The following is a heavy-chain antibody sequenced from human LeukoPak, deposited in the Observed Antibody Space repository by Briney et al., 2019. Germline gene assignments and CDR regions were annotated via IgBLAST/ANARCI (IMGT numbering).Heavy chain of an antibody. CDR1: GFTFSSYS. CDR2: ISSRSSYI. D-gene: IGHD6-13*01. V-gene: IGHV3-21*01. Sequence: GGSLRLPCAASGFTFSSYSVNWVRQAPGKGLEWVSSISSRSSYIYYADSVKGRFTISRDNAKNSLYLQMNSLRAEDTAVYYCAREGGGIAAGVYYFDYWGQGTLVTVSS. J-gene: IGHJ4*02. CDR3: AREGGGIAAGVYYFDY.